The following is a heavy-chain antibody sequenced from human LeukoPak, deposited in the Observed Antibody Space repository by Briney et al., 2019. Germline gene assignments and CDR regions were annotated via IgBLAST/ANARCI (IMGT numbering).Heavy chain of an antibody. CDR2: ISYDGSKK. CDR3: ARGGRFGERAAFDI. CDR1: GFTFSNYD. J-gene: IGHJ3*02. V-gene: IGHV3-30-3*01. Sequence: PGGSLRLSCAASGFTFSNYDIYWVRQAPGKGLEWVTVISYDGSKKYYADSVKGRFTISRDNSKNTLYLQMNSLRAEDTAVYYCARGGRFGERAAFDIWGQGTMVTVSS. D-gene: IGHD3-10*01.